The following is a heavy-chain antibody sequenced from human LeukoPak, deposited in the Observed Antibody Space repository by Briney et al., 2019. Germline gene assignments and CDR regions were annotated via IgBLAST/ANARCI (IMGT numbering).Heavy chain of an antibody. CDR2: IYGGGRT. J-gene: IGHJ3*02. D-gene: IGHD3-22*01. Sequence: GGSLRLSCAASGFTFSSYGMSWVRQAPGKGLEWVSIIYGGGRTEYADSVKGRFSTSKDNSKNTVYLQMNSLRAEDTAVYYCAKAGRGYSSSLKGSFDIWGQGTMVTVSP. CDR1: GFTFSSYG. V-gene: IGHV3-23*03. CDR3: AKAGRGYSSSLKGSFDI.